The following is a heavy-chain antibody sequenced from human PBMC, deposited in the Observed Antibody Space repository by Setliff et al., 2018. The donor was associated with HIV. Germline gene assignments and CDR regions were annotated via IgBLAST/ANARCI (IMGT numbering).Heavy chain of an antibody. J-gene: IGHJ4*02. CDR2: INPSGGST. V-gene: IGHV1-46*02. CDR1: GDTFNSHA. Sequence: ASVKVSCKASGDTFNSHAIRWVRQAPGQGLEWMGIINPSGGSTSHAQKFQGRVNMTRDTSTSTVHMEVSSLRSEDTAVYYCARGRFWGSGYPSFESALMFDVWGQGTLVTVSS. D-gene: IGHD3-3*01. CDR3: ARGRFWGSGYPSFESALMFDV.